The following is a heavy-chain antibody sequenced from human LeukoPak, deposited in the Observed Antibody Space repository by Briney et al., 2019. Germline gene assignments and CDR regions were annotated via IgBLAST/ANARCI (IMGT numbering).Heavy chain of an antibody. D-gene: IGHD3-10*01. J-gene: IGHJ5*02. CDR2: IYHSRST. V-gene: IGHV4-38-2*02. CDR1: GYSISSGYY. Sequence: SETLSLTCAGTGYSISSGYYWGWLRQPPGKGLEWIGSIYHSRSTYYNPSLKSRVTISVDTSKNQFSLKLSSVTAADTAVYYCARDLWRDYYGSGTVNWFDPWGQGTLVTVSS. CDR3: ARDLWRDYYGSGTVNWFDP.